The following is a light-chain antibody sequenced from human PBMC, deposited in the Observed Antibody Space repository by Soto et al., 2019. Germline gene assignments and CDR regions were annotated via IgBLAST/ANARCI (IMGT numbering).Light chain of an antibody. Sequence: SLLTQPVSVSGSPGQSITISCTGTSSDVGGYNYVSWYQQHPGKAPKLMIYDVSSRPSGVSNRFSGSKSGNTASLTISGLQAEDEADYYCSSYTSSSTLNYVFGTGTKVTVL. CDR3: SSYTSSSTLNYV. J-gene: IGLJ1*01. V-gene: IGLV2-14*01. CDR2: DVS. CDR1: SSDVGGYNY.